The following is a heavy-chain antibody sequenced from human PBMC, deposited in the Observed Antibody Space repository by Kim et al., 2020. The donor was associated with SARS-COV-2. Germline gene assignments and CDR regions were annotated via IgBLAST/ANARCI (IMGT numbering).Heavy chain of an antibody. Sequence: GGSLRLSCVASGFTLSSHWMTWVRQAPGQGLEWVANINHEGTDRYYVDSVKGRFTVSKDNAKNLLYLQMNSLRAEDAAVYYCTSDILSTGTKAFDEWGQGAMVTVS. CDR3: TSDILSTGTKAFDE. J-gene: IGHJ3*01. CDR1: GFTLSSHW. D-gene: IGHD1-1*01. V-gene: IGHV3-7*01. CDR2: INHEGTDR.